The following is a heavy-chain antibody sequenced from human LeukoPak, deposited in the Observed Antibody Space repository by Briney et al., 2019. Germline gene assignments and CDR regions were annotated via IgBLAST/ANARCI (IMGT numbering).Heavy chain of an antibody. D-gene: IGHD6-19*01. CDR1: GYTFTNYY. CDR3: AKCRVSSSGSADY. CDR2: INPSGGST. Sequence: ASVKVSCKASGYTFTNYYMQWVRQAPGQGLEWMGKINPSGGSTTYAQKFQGRVTMTRDTSTSTVYMELSSLRSEDTAVYYCAKCRVSSSGSADYWGQGTLATVSS. J-gene: IGHJ4*02. V-gene: IGHV1-46*01.